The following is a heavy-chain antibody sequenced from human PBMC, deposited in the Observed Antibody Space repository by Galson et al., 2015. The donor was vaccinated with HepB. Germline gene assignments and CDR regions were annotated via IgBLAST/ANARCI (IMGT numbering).Heavy chain of an antibody. J-gene: IGHJ4*02. D-gene: IGHD1-26*01. CDR3: ARLIVGAIDY. CDR2: IKQDGSEK. CDR1: GFIFSSYW. V-gene: IGHV3-7*03. Sequence: LRLSCAASGFIFSSYWMSWVRQAPGKGLEWVANIKQDGSEKYYVDSVKGRFTIYRDNVKNSLNLQMNGLRAEDTAVYYCARLIVGAIDYWGQGILVTVSS.